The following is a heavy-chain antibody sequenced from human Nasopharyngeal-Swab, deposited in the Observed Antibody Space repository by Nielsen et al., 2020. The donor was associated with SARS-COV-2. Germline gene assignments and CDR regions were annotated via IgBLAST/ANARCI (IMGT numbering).Heavy chain of an antibody. V-gene: IGHV3-74*01. CDR2: INEDGSST. CDR1: GFTFRNYW. Sequence: GESLKISCAASGFTFRNYWMHWVRQAPGKGLVWVSRINEDGSSTSYADSLKGRFTISRDNAKNTLYLQMNSLSAEDTAVYYCTRAGSFRHDYWGQGTLVTVSS. J-gene: IGHJ4*02. D-gene: IGHD6-13*01. CDR3: TRAGSFRHDY.